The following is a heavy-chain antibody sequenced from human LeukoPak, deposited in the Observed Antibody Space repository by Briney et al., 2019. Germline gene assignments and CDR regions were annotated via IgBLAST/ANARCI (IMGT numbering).Heavy chain of an antibody. V-gene: IGHV4-39*07. Sequence: SETLSLTCTVSGGSISSPTYSWAWIRQPPGKGLEWLGSVPHSGSTIYNPSLKSRVTISVDTSKNQFSLNLISVTAADTAVYYCARQGCSGGSCLDAFDIWGQGTMVTVSS. CDR1: GGSISSPTYS. CDR2: VPHSGST. CDR3: ARQGCSGGSCLDAFDI. D-gene: IGHD2-15*01. J-gene: IGHJ3*02.